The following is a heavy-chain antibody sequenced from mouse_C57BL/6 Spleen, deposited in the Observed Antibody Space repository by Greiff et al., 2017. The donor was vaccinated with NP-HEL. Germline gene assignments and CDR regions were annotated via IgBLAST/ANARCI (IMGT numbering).Heavy chain of an antibody. J-gene: IGHJ2*01. Sequence: VQLKQSGPELVKPGASVKISCKASGYSFTGYYMNWVKQSPEKSLEWIGEINPSTGGTTYNQKFKAKATLTVDKSSSTAYMQLKSLTSEDSAVYYCARGGYYSDYWGQGTTLTVSS. CDR1: GYSFTGYY. D-gene: IGHD1-1*02. CDR2: INPSTGGT. V-gene: IGHV1-42*01. CDR3: ARGGYYSDY.